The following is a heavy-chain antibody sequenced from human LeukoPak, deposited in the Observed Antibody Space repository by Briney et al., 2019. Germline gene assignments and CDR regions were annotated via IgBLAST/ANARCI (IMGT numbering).Heavy chain of an antibody. D-gene: IGHD3-3*01. V-gene: IGHV3-21*01. Sequence: PGGSLRLSCAASGLTFSRCSMNWVRQAPGKGLEWVSSISSGSSYIYYADSVKGRFTISRDNAKKSLYLQMNSLRAEDTAVYYCARDRGGAYDFWSGYYTGYFDYWGQGTLVPVSS. CDR1: GLTFSRCS. J-gene: IGHJ4*02. CDR2: ISSGSSYI. CDR3: ARDRGGAYDFWSGYYTGYFDY.